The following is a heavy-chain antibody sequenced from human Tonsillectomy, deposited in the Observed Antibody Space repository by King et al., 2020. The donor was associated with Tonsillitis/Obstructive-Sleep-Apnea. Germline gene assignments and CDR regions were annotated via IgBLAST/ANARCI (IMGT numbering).Heavy chain of an antibody. Sequence: QLVQSGAEVKKPGASVKVSCKASGYTFTSYAMHWVRQAPGQRLEWMGWINAGNSNTKYSQKFQGRVTITSDTSARTAYMELSSLRSEDTAVYYCASLLEDDAFDIWGQGTMVTVSS. V-gene: IGHV1-3*01. CDR2: INAGNSNT. CDR1: GYTFTSYA. J-gene: IGHJ3*02. D-gene: IGHD5-24*01. CDR3: ASLLEDDAFDI.